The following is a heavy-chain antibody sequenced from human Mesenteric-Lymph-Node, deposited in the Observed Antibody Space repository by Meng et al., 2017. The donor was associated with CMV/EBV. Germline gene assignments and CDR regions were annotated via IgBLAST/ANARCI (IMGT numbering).Heavy chain of an antibody. CDR1: GFTFDDYG. Sequence: GGSLRLSCAASGFTFDDYGMSWVRQAPGKGLEWVSGINWNVGSKGYADSVKGRFTISRDNAKNSLYLQMNSLRAEDTALYYCARGVGGPGFNYWGQGTLVTVSS. CDR2: INWNVGSK. V-gene: IGHV3-20*04. J-gene: IGHJ4*02. D-gene: IGHD1-26*01. CDR3: ARGVGGPGFNY.